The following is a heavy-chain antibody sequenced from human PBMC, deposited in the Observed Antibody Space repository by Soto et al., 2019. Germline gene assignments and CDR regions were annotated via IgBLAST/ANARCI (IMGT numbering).Heavy chain of an antibody. Sequence: VGSLKISCPATGFSFSPCAMNCVRQAPGKGLEWGSPISGSGITTYSADIVKCGLPINSHNFKNTMYLQINRLRIKNTAVYYGAEDQSCSYARGYPLGYFDSWGQGTLVTVSS. V-gene: IGHV3-23*01. J-gene: IGHJ4*02. D-gene: IGHD5-18*01. CDR2: ISGSGITT. CDR1: GFSFSPCA. CDR3: AEDQSCSYARGYPLGYFDS.